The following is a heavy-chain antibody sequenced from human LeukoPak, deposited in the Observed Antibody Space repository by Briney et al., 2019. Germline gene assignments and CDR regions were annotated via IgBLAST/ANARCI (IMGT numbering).Heavy chain of an antibody. CDR1: GFTFSTFS. Sequence: GGSLRLSCAASGFTFSTFSMNWVRQTPGKGLEWVSAISGSGSGIYYADSVKGRFTISRDNPKRSLYLQMNSLRAEDTAVYYCARRTFPNDAFDVWGQGTVVTVSS. J-gene: IGHJ3*01. V-gene: IGHV3-21*01. D-gene: IGHD1-7*01. CDR2: ISGSGSGI. CDR3: ARRTFPNDAFDV.